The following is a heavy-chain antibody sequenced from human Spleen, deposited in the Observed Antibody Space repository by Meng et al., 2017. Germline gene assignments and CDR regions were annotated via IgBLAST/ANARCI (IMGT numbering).Heavy chain of an antibody. Sequence: QVQLVQSGAEVKKPGSSLKVSCKASGGTLSSYPIAWVRQAPGQGLEWMGRIVPILDRPNYAENFQDRVTITADKSTNTAYMELSSLRSEDTAVYYCAREPAGGSADYWGQGTLVTVSS. CDR1: GGTLSSYP. V-gene: IGHV1-69*08. D-gene: IGHD6-13*01. CDR2: IVPILDRP. CDR3: AREPAGGSADY. J-gene: IGHJ4*02.